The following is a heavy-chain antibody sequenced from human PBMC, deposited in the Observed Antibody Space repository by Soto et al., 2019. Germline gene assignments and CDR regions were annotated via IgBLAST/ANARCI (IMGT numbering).Heavy chain of an antibody. V-gene: IGHV4-34*01. CDR3: ARSRHDYGDYYMDV. D-gene: IGHD4-17*01. J-gene: IGHJ6*03. CDR1: GGSFSGYY. CDR2: INHSGST. Sequence: SETLSLTCAVYGGSFSGYYWSWIRQPPGKGLEWIGEINHSGSTNYNPSLKSRVTISVDTSKNQFSLKLSSVTAADTAVYYCARSRHDYGDYYMDVWGEGTTVTVSS.